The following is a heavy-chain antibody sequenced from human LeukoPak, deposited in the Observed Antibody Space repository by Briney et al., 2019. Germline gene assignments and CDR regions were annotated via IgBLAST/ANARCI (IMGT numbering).Heavy chain of an antibody. CDR1: GGTFSSYA. D-gene: IGHD3-9*01. V-gene: IGHV1-69*05. CDR2: IIPIFGTA. CDR3: ARDSSGAKHYDILTGTS. J-gene: IGHJ5*02. Sequence: ASVKVSCKASGGTFSSYAISWVRQAPGQGLEWMGGIIPIFGTANYAQKFQGRVTITTDESTSTAYMELSSLRSEDTAVYYCARDSSGAKHYDILTGTSWGQGTLVTVSS.